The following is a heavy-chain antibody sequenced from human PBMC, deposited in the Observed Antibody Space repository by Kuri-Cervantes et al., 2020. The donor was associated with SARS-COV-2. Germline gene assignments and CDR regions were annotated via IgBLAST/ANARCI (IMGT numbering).Heavy chain of an antibody. CDR1: GGSFSGYY. V-gene: IGHV4-34*01. CDR3: ARHLYCGGDCYPGWFDP. D-gene: IGHD2-21*01. CDR2: INHSGST. Sequence: GSLRLSCAVYGGSFSGYYWSWIRQPPGKGLEWIGEINHSGSTNYNPSLKSRVTISVDTSKNQFSLKPSSVTAADTAVYYCARHLYCGGDCYPGWFDPWGQGTLVTVSS. J-gene: IGHJ5*02.